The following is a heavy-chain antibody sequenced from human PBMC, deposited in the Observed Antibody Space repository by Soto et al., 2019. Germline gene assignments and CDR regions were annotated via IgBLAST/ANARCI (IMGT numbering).Heavy chain of an antibody. Sequence: EVHLVESGGGLVQPGGSLRVSCAASGFTFSNYAMNWVRQAPGKGLEWVSYISIGSGSIFYADSVKGRFTISRDDAKNSLYLQMNTLRDEDTAVYYCVRDDSCAFDFCGQGTMVTVSS. CDR1: GFTFSNYA. V-gene: IGHV3-48*02. CDR2: ISIGSGSI. J-gene: IGHJ3*01. D-gene: IGHD3-22*01. CDR3: VRDDSCAFDF.